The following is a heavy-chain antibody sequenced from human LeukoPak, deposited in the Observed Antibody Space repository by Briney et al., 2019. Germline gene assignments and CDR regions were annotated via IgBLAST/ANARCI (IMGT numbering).Heavy chain of an antibody. CDR1: GFTFGDYA. Sequence: GGSLRLSCTASGFTFGDYAMSWFRQAPGKGLEWVGFIRSKAYGGTTEYAASVKGRFTISRDDSKNTLYLQMNSLKTEDTAVYYCTTEGGDYELDYWGQGTLVTVSS. CDR2: IRSKAYGGTT. CDR3: TTEGGDYELDY. J-gene: IGHJ4*02. D-gene: IGHD3-16*01. V-gene: IGHV3-49*03.